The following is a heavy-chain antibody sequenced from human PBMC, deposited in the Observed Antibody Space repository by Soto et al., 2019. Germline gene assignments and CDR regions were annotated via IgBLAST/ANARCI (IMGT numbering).Heavy chain of an antibody. CDR3: ARRRMVRGARPHFDY. V-gene: IGHV4-34*01. CDR1: GGSFSGYY. D-gene: IGHD3-10*01. Sequence: QVQLQQWGAGLLKPSETMSLTCAVYGGSFSGYYWSWIRQPPGKGLEWIGEINHSGSTNYNPSRKSRVTISVDTSKNQFSLKLSSVTAADTAVYYCARRRMVRGARPHFDYWGQGTLVTVSS. J-gene: IGHJ4*02. CDR2: INHSGST.